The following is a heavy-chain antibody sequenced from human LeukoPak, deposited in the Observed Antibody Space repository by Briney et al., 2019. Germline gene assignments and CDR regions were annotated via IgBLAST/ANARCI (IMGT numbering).Heavy chain of an antibody. D-gene: IGHD2-15*01. CDR2: IYYTGST. CDR1: GGSISTYY. V-gene: IGHV4-59*01. CDR3: ARGSALLALSFDY. Sequence: PSETLSLTCTVSGGSISTYYWSWIRQSPGKGLEWIGYIYYTGSTNYNPSLKSRVTISVDTSKNQFSLKLSSVTAADTAVYYCARGSALLALSFDYWGQGTLVTVSS. J-gene: IGHJ4*02.